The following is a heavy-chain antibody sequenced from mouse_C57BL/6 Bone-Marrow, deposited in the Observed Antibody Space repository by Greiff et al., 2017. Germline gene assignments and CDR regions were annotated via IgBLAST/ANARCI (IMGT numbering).Heavy chain of an antibody. Sequence: DVMLVESGGGLVQPKGSLKLSCAASGFTFNTYAMHWVRQAPGKGLEWVARLRSKSSNYATYYAESVKDRFTISRDDSQSMLYLQMNNLKTEDTAMYYCVRGGALGDYWGQGTSVTVSS. D-gene: IGHD4-1*01. J-gene: IGHJ4*01. CDR3: VRGGALGDY. CDR1: GFTFNTYA. CDR2: LRSKSSNYAT. V-gene: IGHV10-3*01.